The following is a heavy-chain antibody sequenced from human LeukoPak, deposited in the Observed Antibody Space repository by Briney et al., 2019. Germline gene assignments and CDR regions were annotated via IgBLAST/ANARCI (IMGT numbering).Heavy chain of an antibody. CDR3: ARAYSSGWYGSTDY. V-gene: IGHV1-2*02. D-gene: IGHD6-19*01. CDR1: GYTFIDYY. Sequence: GASVKVSCKASGYTFIDYYMHWVRQAPGQGLEWMGWIDPKSGGTSYAQKFQDRVAMIRDTSISTAYMELTRLTSDDTAVYSCARAYSSGWYGSTDYWGQGTLVTVSS. J-gene: IGHJ4*02. CDR2: IDPKSGGT.